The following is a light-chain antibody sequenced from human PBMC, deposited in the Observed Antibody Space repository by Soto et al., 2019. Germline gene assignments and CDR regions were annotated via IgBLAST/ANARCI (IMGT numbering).Light chain of an antibody. Sequence: QSVLTQPPSVSGTPGQTVIISCSGGTSNIGSNTVSWYRQDPGTAPEVLIYTNDQSPSGVSDRFSGSKSGTSASLAISGLQSDDEGDYYCATWDDSLHGLLFGGGTKLTVL. CDR2: TND. CDR3: ATWDDSLHGLL. J-gene: IGLJ2*01. CDR1: TSNIGSNT. V-gene: IGLV1-44*01.